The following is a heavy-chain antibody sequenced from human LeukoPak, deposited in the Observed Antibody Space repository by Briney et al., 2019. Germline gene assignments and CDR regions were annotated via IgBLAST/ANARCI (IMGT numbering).Heavy chain of an antibody. Sequence: ASVKVSCKASGYTFTGYYMHWVRQAPGQGLEWMGGIIPIFGTANYAQKFQGRVTITADESTSTAYMELSSLRSEDTAVYYCAREMHYYDSSGYYRYYYYGMDVWGQGTTVTVSS. CDR1: GYTFTGYY. CDR3: AREMHYYDSSGYYRYYYYGMDV. J-gene: IGHJ6*02. V-gene: IGHV1-69*13. CDR2: IIPIFGTA. D-gene: IGHD3-22*01.